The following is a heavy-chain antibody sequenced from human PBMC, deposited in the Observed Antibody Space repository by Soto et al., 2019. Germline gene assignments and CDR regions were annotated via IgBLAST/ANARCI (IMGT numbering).Heavy chain of an antibody. D-gene: IGHD6-6*01. Sequence: SVKVSCKASGGTFSSYAISWVRQAPGQGLEWMGGIIPIFGTANYAQKFQGRVTITADESTSTAYTELSSLRSEDTAVYYCARGAARMGGYYYYYGMDVWGQGTTVTVSS. CDR2: IIPIFGTA. CDR3: ARGAARMGGYYYYYGMDV. J-gene: IGHJ6*02. CDR1: GGTFSSYA. V-gene: IGHV1-69*13.